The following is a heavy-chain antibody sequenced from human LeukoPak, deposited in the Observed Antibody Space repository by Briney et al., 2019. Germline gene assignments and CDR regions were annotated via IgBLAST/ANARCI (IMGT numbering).Heavy chain of an antibody. V-gene: IGHV3-30*18. D-gene: IGHD1-26*01. J-gene: IGHJ6*02. CDR3: AKDKMGATGLDDYGMDV. Sequence: GRSLRLSCAASGFTFSSYGMHWVRQAPGKGLEWVAVISYDGSNKYYADSVKGRFTISRDNSKNTLYLQMNSLRAEDTAVYYCAKDKMGATGLDDYGMDVWGQGTTVTVSS. CDR1: GFTFSSYG. CDR2: ISYDGSNK.